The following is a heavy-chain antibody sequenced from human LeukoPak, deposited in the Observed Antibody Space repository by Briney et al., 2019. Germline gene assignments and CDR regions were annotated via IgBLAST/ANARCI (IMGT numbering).Heavy chain of an antibody. CDR2: ISGSGGST. CDR3: AKDRTTMIVVDASDY. V-gene: IGHV3-23*01. D-gene: IGHD3-22*01. CDR1: GFTFSSYS. J-gene: IGHJ4*02. Sequence: TGGSLRLSCAASGFTFSSYSMNWVRQAPGKGLEWVSAISGSGGSTYYADSVKGRFTISRDNSKNTLYLQMNSLRAEDTAVYYCAKDRTTMIVVDASDYWGQGTLVTVSS.